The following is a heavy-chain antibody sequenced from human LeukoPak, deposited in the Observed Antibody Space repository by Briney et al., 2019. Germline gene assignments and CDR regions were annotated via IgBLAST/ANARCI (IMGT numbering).Heavy chain of an antibody. Sequence: GASVKVSCKASGYTFTSYDINWVRQATGQGLEWMGWMNPNSGNTGYAQKFQGRVTMTRNTSINTAYMELSSLRSEDTAVYYCARGQSSSSWYPPYYYYYGMDVWGQGTTVTVSS. CDR1: GYTFTSYD. J-gene: IGHJ6*02. D-gene: IGHD6-13*01. CDR2: MNPNSGNT. CDR3: ARGQSSSSWYPPYYYYYGMDV. V-gene: IGHV1-8*01.